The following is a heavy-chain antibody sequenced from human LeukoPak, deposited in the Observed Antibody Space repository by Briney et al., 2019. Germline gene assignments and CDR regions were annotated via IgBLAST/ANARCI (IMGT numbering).Heavy chain of an antibody. Sequence: GGPLRLSCAASGFTFSSYAMHWVRQAPGKGLEWVAVISYDGSNKYYADSVKGRFTISRDNSKNTLYLQMNSLRAEDTAVYYCAKDTYPTEHFQHWGQGTLVTVSS. CDR3: AKDTYPTEHFQH. J-gene: IGHJ1*01. CDR1: GFTFSSYA. V-gene: IGHV3-30*04. CDR2: ISYDGSNK.